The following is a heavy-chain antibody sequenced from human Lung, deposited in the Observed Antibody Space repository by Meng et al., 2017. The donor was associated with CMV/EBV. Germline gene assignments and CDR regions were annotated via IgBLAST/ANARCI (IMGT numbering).Heavy chain of an antibody. D-gene: IGHD3-10*01. CDR2: TYYRSKWYN. J-gene: IGHJ4*02. CDR1: GDSVSSNSAA. Sequence: SETLSLXCAISGDSVSSNSAAWNWIRQSPSRGLEWLGRTYYRSKWYNDYAVSVKSRITINPDTSKNQFSLQLNSVTPEDTAVYYCARFGTVGAGSGVYFDYXGRGXLVTVSS. CDR3: ARFGTVGAGSGVYFDY. V-gene: IGHV6-1*01.